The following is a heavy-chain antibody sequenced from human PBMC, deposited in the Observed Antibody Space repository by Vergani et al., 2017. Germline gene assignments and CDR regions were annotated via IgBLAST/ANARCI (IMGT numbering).Heavy chain of an antibody. CDR1: GGSISSGSNY. V-gene: IGHV4-61*02. CDR3: ARDAGRITIVGVVEYDYYMDV. CDR2: IYTSGST. Sequence: QVQLQESGPGLVKPSQTLSLTCTVSGGSISSGSNYWSWIRQPAGKGLEWIGRIYTSGSTNYNPSLKSRVTMSVDTSKNQFSLKLSYVTAADTAVYYCARDAGRITIVGVVEYDYYMDVWGKGTTVTVSS. J-gene: IGHJ6*03. D-gene: IGHD3-3*01.